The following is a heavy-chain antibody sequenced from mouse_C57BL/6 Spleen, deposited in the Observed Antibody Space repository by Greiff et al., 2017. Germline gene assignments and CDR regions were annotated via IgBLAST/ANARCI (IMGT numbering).Heavy chain of an antibody. V-gene: IGHV1-62-2*01. Sequence: VQLQQSGAELVKPGASVKLSCKASGYTFTEYTIQWVKQRPGQGLEWIGGFYPGSGGIKYNEKFKGKATLTADKSSSTVYMELRRLTSEASAVYFCARLREGAYFDVWGKGTTGTVAS. J-gene: IGHJ1*03. CDR2: FYPGSGGI. CDR3: ARLREGAYFDV. CDR1: GYTFTEYT.